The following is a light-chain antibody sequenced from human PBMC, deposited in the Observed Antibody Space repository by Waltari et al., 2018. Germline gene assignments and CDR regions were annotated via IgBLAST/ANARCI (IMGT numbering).Light chain of an antibody. CDR2: LAS. CDR3: QQYLTLPYS. V-gene: IGKV4-1*01. Sequence: EMTQSPDSLPVSLGERATINCKSSQSVLYNFNNKNYLAWFQQKPGQPPKLLIRLASTRGPGVPDRFSGSGSGTDFTLTISSLQTEDVAVYYCQQYLTLPYSFGQGTKLEIK. J-gene: IGKJ2*03. CDR1: QSVLYNFNNKNY.